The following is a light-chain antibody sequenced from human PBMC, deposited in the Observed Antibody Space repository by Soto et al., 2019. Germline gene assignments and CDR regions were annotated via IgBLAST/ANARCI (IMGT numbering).Light chain of an antibody. CDR3: SSYSGSINVV. J-gene: IGLJ2*01. Sequence: QSALTQPPSASGSPGQSVTISCTGTSSDVGGYNSVSWYQHHPGKAPKLMIYAVSRRPSRVPDRFSGSKSGNTASLTVSGIQAEDEADYYCSSYSGSINVVFGGGTKLTVL. V-gene: IGLV2-8*01. CDR2: AVS. CDR1: SSDVGGYNS.